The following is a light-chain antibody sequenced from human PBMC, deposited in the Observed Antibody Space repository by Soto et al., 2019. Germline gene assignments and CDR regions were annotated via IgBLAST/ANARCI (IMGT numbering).Light chain of an antibody. V-gene: IGKV1-33*01. CDR2: DAS. J-gene: IGKJ4*01. Sequence: DLQMTQSPSSLSASVGDRVTITCQASQDIRNYLNWYQQKAGKAPKLLIYDASNLESGVPSRFSGSGSGTDFTFTISSLQPEDIATYYCQQYDNLPLTFGGGTKVEIK. CDR1: QDIRNY. CDR3: QQYDNLPLT.